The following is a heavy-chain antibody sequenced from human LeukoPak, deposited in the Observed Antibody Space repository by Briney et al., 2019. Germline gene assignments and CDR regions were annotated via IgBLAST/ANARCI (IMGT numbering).Heavy chain of an antibody. J-gene: IGHJ4*02. CDR1: GNTLSEVS. CDR3: ATALLVSSWNPFDH. D-gene: IGHD6-13*01. V-gene: IGHV1-24*01. Sequence: ASAKVTCKVSGNTLSEVSINWLRQAPGKGLEWMGGFDPEDGEFFYPQKFQDRVTFTEDTSTDTASMELTSLTSDDTAIYYCATALLVSSWNPFDHWGQGTLVTVAS. CDR2: FDPEDGEF.